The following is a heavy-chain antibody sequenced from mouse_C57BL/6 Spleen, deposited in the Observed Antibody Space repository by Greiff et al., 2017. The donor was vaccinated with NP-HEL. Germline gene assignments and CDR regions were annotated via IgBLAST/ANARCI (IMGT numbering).Heavy chain of an antibody. D-gene: IGHD3-2*02. CDR1: GYTFTSYW. J-gene: IGHJ4*01. CDR2: IGPSDSYT. Sequence: QVQLQQPGAELVMPGASVKLSCKASGYTFTSYWMHWVKQRPGQGLEWIGEIGPSDSYTNYNQKFKGKSTLTVDKSSSTAYMQLSSLTSEDSAVYYCARSDSSGYDAMDYWGQGTSVTVSS. CDR3: ARSDSSGYDAMDY. V-gene: IGHV1-69*01.